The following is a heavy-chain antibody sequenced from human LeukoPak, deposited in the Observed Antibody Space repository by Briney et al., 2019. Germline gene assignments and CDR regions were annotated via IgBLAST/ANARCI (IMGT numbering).Heavy chain of an antibody. D-gene: IGHD2-2*01. CDR3: AKEGWDCSSTSCYASYYYYMDV. J-gene: IGHJ6*03. CDR2: IWYDGSNK. CDR1: GFIFSSYG. V-gene: IGHV3-33*06. Sequence: GSLRLSCAASGFIFSSYGMHWVRQAPGKGLEWVAVIWYDGSNKYYAESVKGRFTISRDNSKNTLYLQMNSLRAEDTAVYYCAKEGWDCSSTSCYASYYYYMDVWGKATTVTVSS.